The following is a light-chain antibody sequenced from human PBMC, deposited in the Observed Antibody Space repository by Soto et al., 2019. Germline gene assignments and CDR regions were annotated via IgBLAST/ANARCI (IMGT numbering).Light chain of an antibody. CDR3: SSYTSISTLVV. Sequence: QSVLTQPASVSGSPGQSITISCTGTSSDVGGYNYVSWYQQHPGKAPKLMIYDVSNRPSGVSNRFSGSKSGNTASLTISGLQAEAEADYYCSSYTSISTLVVFGGGTKLTVL. V-gene: IGLV2-14*01. CDR1: SSDVGGYNY. CDR2: DVS. J-gene: IGLJ2*01.